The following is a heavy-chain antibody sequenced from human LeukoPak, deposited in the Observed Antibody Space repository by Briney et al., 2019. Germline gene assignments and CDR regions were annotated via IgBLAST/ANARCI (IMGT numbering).Heavy chain of an antibody. V-gene: IGHV4-4*09. J-gene: IGHJ6*03. D-gene: IGHD6-19*01. Sequence: SETLSLTCTVSGGSISSYYWRWIRQPPGKGLEWIGYIYTSGSTNYNPSLKSRVTISVDTSKNQFSLKLSSVTAADTAVYYCARHEGPSSGWYDYYYYMDVWGKGTTVTVSS. CDR1: GGSISSYY. CDR2: IYTSGST. CDR3: ARHEGPSSGWYDYYYYMDV.